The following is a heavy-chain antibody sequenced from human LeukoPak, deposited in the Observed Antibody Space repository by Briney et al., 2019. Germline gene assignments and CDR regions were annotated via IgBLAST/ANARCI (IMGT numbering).Heavy chain of an antibody. CDR1: GYSISSGYF. Sequence: SETLSLTCTVSGYSISSGYFWGWIRQPPGKGPEWIGSINPRGSAYYNPSLKSRVTISLDTSKNQFSLKLNSVTAADTAVYYCARDERGTFDIWGRGTMDTVSS. CDR3: ARDERGTFDI. V-gene: IGHV4-38-2*02. D-gene: IGHD7-27*01. CDR2: INPRGSA. J-gene: IGHJ3*02.